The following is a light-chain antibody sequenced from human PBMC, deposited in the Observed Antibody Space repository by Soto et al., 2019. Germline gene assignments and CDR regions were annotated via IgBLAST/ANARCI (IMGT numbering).Light chain of an antibody. CDR2: AAF. Sequence: EMTQSPSSLSASVGETGTITCRASQSITTYLNWYQQKPGKAPKLLIFAAFSLQSGVPSRFSGSASGTDFTLTISSLQPEDFATYYCQQSSSTPLTFGRGTKVDI. V-gene: IGKV1-39*01. CDR1: QSITTY. CDR3: QQSSSTPLT. J-gene: IGKJ4*01.